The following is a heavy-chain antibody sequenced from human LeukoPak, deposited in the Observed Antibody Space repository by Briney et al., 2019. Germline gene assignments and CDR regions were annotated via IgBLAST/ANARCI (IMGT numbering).Heavy chain of an antibody. Sequence: GGSLRLSCAASGFTFSRYNFNWVRQAPGKGLEWVSSISSSNSYIYYPDSVKGRFTISRDNAKNSLYLQMNSLRAEDTAVYYCARDVNYYDSSGYFRYDDYWGQGTLVTVSS. J-gene: IGHJ4*02. D-gene: IGHD3-22*01. CDR2: ISSSNSYI. V-gene: IGHV3-21*01. CDR3: ARDVNYYDSSGYFRYDDY. CDR1: GFTFSRYN.